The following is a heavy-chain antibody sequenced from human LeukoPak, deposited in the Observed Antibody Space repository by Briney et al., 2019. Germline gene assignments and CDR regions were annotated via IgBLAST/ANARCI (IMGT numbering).Heavy chain of an antibody. V-gene: IGHV1-18*01. Sequence: GASVKVSCKASGYTFTSYGITWGRQAPGQGLEWMGWISAYNGNTNYAQKFQCKLTITTDTSTNTAYMELRSLRPDDTAVYYCARDFFHGHCSGLTCFLLDSWGQGSLVTVSS. CDR3: ARDFFHGHCSGLTCFLLDS. J-gene: IGHJ4*02. CDR1: GYTFTSYG. D-gene: IGHD2-15*01. CDR2: ISAYNGNT.